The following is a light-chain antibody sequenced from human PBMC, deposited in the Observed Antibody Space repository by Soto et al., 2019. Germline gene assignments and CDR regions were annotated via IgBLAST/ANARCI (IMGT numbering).Light chain of an antibody. J-gene: IGLJ1*01. CDR3: AAWDDSLNGPV. CDR1: SSNIGSNS. Sequence: QSALTQPPSASGTPGQRVSISCSGSSSNIGSNSVNWYQQLPGTAPKLLIYTNNQRPSGVPDRISGSKSGTSASLAISGLQSEDEADYYCAAWDDSLNGPVFGTGTKLTVL. V-gene: IGLV1-44*01. CDR2: TNN.